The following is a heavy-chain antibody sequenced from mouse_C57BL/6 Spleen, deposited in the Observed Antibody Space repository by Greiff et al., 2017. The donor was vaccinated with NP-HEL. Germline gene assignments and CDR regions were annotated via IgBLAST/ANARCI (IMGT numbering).Heavy chain of an antibody. CDR2: LYPGDGDT. CDR1: GYAFSSYW. J-gene: IGHJ2*01. Sequence: VQLQESGAELVKPGASVKISCKASGYAFSSYWMNWVKQRPGKGLEWIGQLYPGDGDTNYNGKFKGKATLTADKSSSTAYMQLSSLTSEDSAVYFCARGGYYGSSRDYWGQGTTLTVSS. D-gene: IGHD1-1*01. V-gene: IGHV1-80*01. CDR3: ARGGYYGSSRDY.